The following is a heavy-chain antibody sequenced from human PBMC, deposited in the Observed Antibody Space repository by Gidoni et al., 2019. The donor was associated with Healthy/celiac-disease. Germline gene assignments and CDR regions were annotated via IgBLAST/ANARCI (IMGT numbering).Heavy chain of an antibody. D-gene: IGHD3-10*01. CDR3: ARALRYYYGSGSYLKFDP. J-gene: IGHJ5*02. CDR1: GGSFSGYY. Sequence: QVQLQQWGAGLLKPSETLSLTCAVYGGSFSGYYWSWIRQPPGKGLEWIGEINHSGSTNYNPSLKSRVTISVDTSKNQFSLKLSSVTAADTAVYYCARALRYYYGSGSYLKFDPWGQGTLVTVSS. V-gene: IGHV4-34*01. CDR2: INHSGST.